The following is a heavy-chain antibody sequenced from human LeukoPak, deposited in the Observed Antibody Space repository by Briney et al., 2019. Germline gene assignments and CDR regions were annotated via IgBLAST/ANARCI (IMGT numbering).Heavy chain of an antibody. J-gene: IGHJ3*02. CDR1: GFSFSSYA. CDR2: IWYDGKNK. Sequence: GRSLRLSCAASGFSFSSYAMHWVRQVPGKGLEWVAVIWYDGKNKYYADALKGRFTISRDNSKNTVFLQMNSLRAEDTAVYYCAKDTPKYSGSSLDIWGQGTMVTVSS. V-gene: IGHV3-33*06. D-gene: IGHD1-26*01. CDR3: AKDTPKYSGSSLDI.